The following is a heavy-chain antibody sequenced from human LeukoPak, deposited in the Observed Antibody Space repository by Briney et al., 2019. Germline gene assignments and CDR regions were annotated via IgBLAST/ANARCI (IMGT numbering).Heavy chain of an antibody. V-gene: IGHV3-48*03. CDR1: GFTFSRYE. CDR2: ISSSGSTI. D-gene: IGHD1-7*01. CDR3: ARGNFLLDY. Sequence: GRSLRLSCAASGFTFSRYEMNWVRQAPGKGLEWVSYISSSGSTIYYADSVTGRFTISRDNVKHSLYLQKNSLRDEDTAVYYCARGNFLLDYWGQGTLVTVSS. J-gene: IGHJ4*02.